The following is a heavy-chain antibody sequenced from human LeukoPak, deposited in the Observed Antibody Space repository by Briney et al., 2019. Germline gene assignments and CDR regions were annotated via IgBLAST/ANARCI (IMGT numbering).Heavy chain of an antibody. V-gene: IGHV3-23*01. J-gene: IGHJ3*02. Sequence: GGSLRLSCAASGCTFSSYAMSWVRQAPGKGLEWVSAISGSGGSTYYADFVKGRVTISRDNSKNTLHLQMNRLRAEHTAVYYCAKDRRTTGTTLGDAFDIWGQGTMVIVSS. CDR3: AKDRRTTGTTLGDAFDI. CDR2: ISGSGGST. D-gene: IGHD1-1*01. CDR1: GCTFSSYA.